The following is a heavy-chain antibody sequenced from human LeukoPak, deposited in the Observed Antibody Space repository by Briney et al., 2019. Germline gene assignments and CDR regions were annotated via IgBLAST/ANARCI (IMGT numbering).Heavy chain of an antibody. CDR2: INPNSGGT. Sequence: ASVKVSCKASGYTFTGYYMHWVRQAPGQGLEWMGWINPNSGGTNYAQKFQGRVTVTRDTSVSTAYMELSRLRSDDTALYYCAREGVIGDGYNFFDYWGQGTLVTVSS. V-gene: IGHV1-2*02. CDR3: AREGVIGDGYNFFDY. J-gene: IGHJ4*02. D-gene: IGHD5-24*01. CDR1: GYTFTGYY.